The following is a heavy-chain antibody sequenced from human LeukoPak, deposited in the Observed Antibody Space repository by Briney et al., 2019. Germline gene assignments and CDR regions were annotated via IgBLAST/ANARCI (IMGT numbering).Heavy chain of an antibody. CDR1: GFTFSSYW. Sequence: GGSLRLSCAASGFTFSSYWMSWVRQAPGKGLEWVANIKQDGSEKNYVDSVKGRFTISRDNSKNTLYLQMNSLRAEDTAVYYCARGPGSSVYASAIDHWGQGTLVTVSS. V-gene: IGHV3-7*01. CDR2: IKQDGSEK. CDR3: ARGPGSSVYASAIDH. D-gene: IGHD2-8*01. J-gene: IGHJ4*02.